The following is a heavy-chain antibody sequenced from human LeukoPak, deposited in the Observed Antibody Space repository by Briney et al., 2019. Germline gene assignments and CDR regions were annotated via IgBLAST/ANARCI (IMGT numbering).Heavy chain of an antibody. D-gene: IGHD3-22*01. CDR3: ARAPFITMIEPPPTDY. J-gene: IGHJ4*02. CDR2: IIPIFGTA. V-gene: IGHV1-69*13. Sequence: GASVKVSCKASGYTFTSYGISWVRQAPGQGLEWMGGIIPIFGTANYAQKFQGRVTITADESTSTAYMELSSLRSEDTAVYYCARAPFITMIEPPPTDYWGQGTLVTVSS. CDR1: GYTFTSYG.